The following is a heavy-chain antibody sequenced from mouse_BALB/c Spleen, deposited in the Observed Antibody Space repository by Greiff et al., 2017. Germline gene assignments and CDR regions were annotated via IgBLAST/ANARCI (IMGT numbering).Heavy chain of an antibody. CDR1: GYTFTDYY. V-gene: IGHV1-19*01. CDR2: VNPYNGGT. CDR3: ARRKKVYYGSSYDAMDY. J-gene: IGHJ4*01. D-gene: IGHD1-1*01. Sequence: EVQLQQSGPELVKPGASVKMSCKASGYTFTDYYMDWVKQSHGESFEWIGRVNPYNGGTSYNQKFKGKATLTVDKSSSTAYMELNSLTSEDSAVYYCARRKKVYYGSSYDAMDYWGQGTSVTVSS.